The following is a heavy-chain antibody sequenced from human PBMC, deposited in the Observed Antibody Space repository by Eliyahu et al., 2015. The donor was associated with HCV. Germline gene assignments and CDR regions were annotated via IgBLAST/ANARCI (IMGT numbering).Heavy chain of an antibody. J-gene: IGHJ3*01. D-gene: IGHD3-22*01. CDR2: IKQDGSGK. V-gene: IGHV3-7*03. Sequence: EVQLVESGGGLVQPGGSLXLSCAGSGFXFSRXWMSWVRQAPGKGLEWGANIKQDGSGKYYVDSVKGRFTISRDNAKNSLYLQMNSLRAEDTAVYYCARGDYYDSSTHYIDAFDVWGQGTMVTVSS. CDR1: GFXFSRXW. CDR3: ARGDYYDSSTHYIDAFDV.